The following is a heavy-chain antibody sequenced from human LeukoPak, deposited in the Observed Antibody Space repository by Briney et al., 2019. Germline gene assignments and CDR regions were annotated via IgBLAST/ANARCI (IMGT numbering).Heavy chain of an antibody. J-gene: IGHJ4*02. D-gene: IGHD5-18*01. Sequence: GGSLRLSCAGSGFTLSSYWMSWVRQAPGKGLEWVANMKPDGSEKYYVDSVKGRFTISRDNAKNSLFLQMNSLRAEDTALYYCAKQADTPMLIWSFTDYWGQRTLVTVSS. CDR2: MKPDGSEK. CDR1: GFTLSSYW. CDR3: AKQADTPMLIWSFTDY. V-gene: IGHV3-7*01.